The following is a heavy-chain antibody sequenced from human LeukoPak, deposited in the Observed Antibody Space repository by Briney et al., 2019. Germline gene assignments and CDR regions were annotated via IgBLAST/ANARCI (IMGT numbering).Heavy chain of an antibody. CDR1: GFTFSGYA. J-gene: IGHJ4*02. D-gene: IGHD6-19*01. CDR2: ISSNGGNT. CDR3: ARDPPFSSGWSQNHFDY. Sequence: PGGSLRLSCAASGFTFSGYAMHWVRQAPGKGLEYVSTISSNGGNTYYANSMKGRFTISRDNSKNTLSLQMGSLRAEDMAVYYCARDPPFSSGWSQNHFDYWGQGTLVTVSS. V-gene: IGHV3-64*01.